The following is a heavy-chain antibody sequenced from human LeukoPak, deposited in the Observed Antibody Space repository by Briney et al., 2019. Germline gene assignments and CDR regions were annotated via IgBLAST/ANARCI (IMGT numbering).Heavy chain of an antibody. Sequence: SETLSLTCTVSGGSISSYCWSWIRQPPGKGLEWIGYIYYSGSTNYNPSLQSRVTISVDTSKNQFSLKLSSVTAADTAVYYCARDPYGDYMTDAFDIWGQGTMVTVSS. V-gene: IGHV4-59*01. CDR1: GGSISSYC. CDR3: ARDPYGDYMTDAFDI. CDR2: IYYSGST. J-gene: IGHJ3*02. D-gene: IGHD4-17*01.